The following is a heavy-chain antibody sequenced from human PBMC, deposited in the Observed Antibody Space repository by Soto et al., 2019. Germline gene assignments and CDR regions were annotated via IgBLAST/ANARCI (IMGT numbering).Heavy chain of an antibody. D-gene: IGHD3-16*01. J-gene: IGHJ5*02. V-gene: IGHV4-61*01. CDR2: TYHGGTS. CDR1: GDSLSGSTKY. CDR3: AGDWGHYWFDP. Sequence: PSQTLSLTCTVSGDSLSGSTKYWDWVRHPAGKDLEWIDYTYHGGTSKYNLSLKSRVTISQDTSKNQFSLEIPSVVPSDTAVYYCAGDWGHYWFDPWRQGILVTVSS.